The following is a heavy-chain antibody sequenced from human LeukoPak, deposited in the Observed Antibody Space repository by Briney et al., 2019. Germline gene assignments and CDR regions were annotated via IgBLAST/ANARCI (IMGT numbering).Heavy chain of an antibody. V-gene: IGHV4-59*01. D-gene: IGHD6-13*01. J-gene: IGHJ6*03. Sequence: TSETLSLTCAVSNGSIGYYYWSWLRQPPGKGLEWTGYIYHTGGTNYNPSLKSRLTISLDMSRNQLSLRLTSVTAADTAVYYCARGGSSQGSTPKQYFYYMNVWGRGTTVSVSS. CDR3: ARGGSSQGSTPKQYFYYMNV. CDR2: IYHTGGT. CDR1: NGSIGYYY.